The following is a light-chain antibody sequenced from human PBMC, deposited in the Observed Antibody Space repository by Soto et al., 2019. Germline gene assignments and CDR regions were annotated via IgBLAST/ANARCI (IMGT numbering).Light chain of an antibody. CDR3: AAWDESLNVV. CDR1: SSNIGSNT. CDR2: SNN. J-gene: IGLJ2*01. V-gene: IGLV1-44*01. Sequence: QSVLTQPPSASGTPGQRVTISCSGSSSNIGSNTVNWYQQLPGTAPKLLIYSNNQRPSGVPDRFSGSTSGTSASLAISGLQYEDAADYYCAAWDESLNVVFGGGTKLTVL.